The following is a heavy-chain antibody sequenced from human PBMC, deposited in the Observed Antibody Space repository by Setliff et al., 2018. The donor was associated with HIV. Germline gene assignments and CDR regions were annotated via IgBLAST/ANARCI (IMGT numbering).Heavy chain of an antibody. CDR3: ARDYAKIGVKPLYFDY. V-gene: IGHV4-34*01. Sequence: SETLSLTCAVYGGSFSGYYWSWIRQPPGKGLEWIGEINHSGSTNYNPSLKSRVTISVDTSKNQFSLKLSSVTAEDTAVYYCARDYAKIGVKPLYFDYWGQGTLVTVSS. CDR1: GGSFSGYY. CDR2: INHSGST. D-gene: IGHD3-10*01. J-gene: IGHJ4*02.